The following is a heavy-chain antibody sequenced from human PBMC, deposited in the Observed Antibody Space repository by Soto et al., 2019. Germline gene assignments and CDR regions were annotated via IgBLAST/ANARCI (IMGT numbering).Heavy chain of an antibody. CDR2: IYYSGTT. J-gene: IGHJ4*02. CDR3: ARSQRGRTAFTFDY. D-gene: IGHD3-16*01. CDR1: GGSISSYY. Sequence: SETLSLTCTVSGGSISSYYWSWIRQPPGKGLEWIGYIYYSGTTNYNSYLKSRLSLSVDMSKNQFSLKLASVTAADTAVYFCARSQRGRTAFTFDYWGQGAPVTVYS. V-gene: IGHV4-59*01.